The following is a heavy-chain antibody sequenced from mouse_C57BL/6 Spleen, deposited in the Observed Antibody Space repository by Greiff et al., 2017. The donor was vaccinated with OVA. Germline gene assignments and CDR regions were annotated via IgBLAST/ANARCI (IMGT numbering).Heavy chain of an antibody. CDR3: ARHPQFLRGYFDV. V-gene: IGHV5-6*01. CDR1: GFTFSSYG. D-gene: IGHD1-1*01. Sequence: EVKLVESGGDLVKPGGSLKLSCAASGFTFSSYGMSWVRQTPDKRLEWVATISSGGSYTYYPDSVKGRFTISRDNAKNTLYLQMSSLKSEDTAMYYCARHPQFLRGYFDVWGTGTTVTVSS. CDR2: ISSGGSYT. J-gene: IGHJ1*03.